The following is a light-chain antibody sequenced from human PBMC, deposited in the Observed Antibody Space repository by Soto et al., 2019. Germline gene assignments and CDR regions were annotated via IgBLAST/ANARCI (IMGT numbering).Light chain of an antibody. V-gene: IGKV3-20*01. Sequence: IVLTQPPGIWTLSNGERASVSCGSSQSISSSFLAWYQQKPGQAPRLLIYGASSRATGIPDRFSGTGSETDFTLTISRLEPEDFAVYYCQQYDNSPITFGQGTRLEI. CDR2: GAS. CDR1: QSISSSF. CDR3: QQYDNSPIT. J-gene: IGKJ5*01.